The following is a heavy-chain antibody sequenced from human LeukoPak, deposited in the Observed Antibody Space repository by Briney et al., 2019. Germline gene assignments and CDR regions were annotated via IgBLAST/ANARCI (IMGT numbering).Heavy chain of an antibody. CDR2: IQYDGSKK. Sequence: SGGSLRLSCAASGFTFSSYAMHWVRQAPGKGLEWVTFIQYDGSKKYYADSVKGRFTISRDNSKNTLYLEMNSLRADDTAVYYCARDLKMGYSSGRYSWGTGSSNDYWGQGTLVTVSS. D-gene: IGHD6-19*01. J-gene: IGHJ4*02. V-gene: IGHV3-30*04. CDR3: ARDLKMGYSSGRYSWGTGSSNDY. CDR1: GFTFSSYA.